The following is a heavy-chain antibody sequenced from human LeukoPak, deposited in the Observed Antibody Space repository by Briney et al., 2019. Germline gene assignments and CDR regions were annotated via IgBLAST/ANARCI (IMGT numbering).Heavy chain of an antibody. V-gene: IGHV3-21*05. J-gene: IGHJ4*02. CDR1: GFSISRYS. CDR2: ISTSTTYT. D-gene: IGHD3-9*01. Sequence: GGSLRLSCAASGFSISRYSMNWVRQAPGKGLEWVSYISTSTTYTKYADSVRGRFTISRDNAENSLYLQMNSLRAEDTAVYYCARPTLTAYYTFDYWGQGTLVTVPS. CDR3: ARPTLTAYYTFDY.